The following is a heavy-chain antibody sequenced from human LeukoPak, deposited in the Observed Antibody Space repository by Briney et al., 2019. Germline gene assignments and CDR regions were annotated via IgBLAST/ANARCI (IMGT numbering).Heavy chain of an antibody. CDR1: GFTFDDYS. CDR2: ISWNSGSI. V-gene: IGHV3-9*01. J-gene: IGHJ4*02. Sequence: GGSLRLSCAASGFTFDDYSMHWVRQAPGKGVEWVSGISWNSGSIGYADSVKGRFTISRDNAKSSLYLTMNSLRAEDTAVYYCARASGGDRGYDLYYLDYWGQGSLVTVSS. D-gene: IGHD5-12*01. CDR3: ARASGGDRGYDLYYLDY.